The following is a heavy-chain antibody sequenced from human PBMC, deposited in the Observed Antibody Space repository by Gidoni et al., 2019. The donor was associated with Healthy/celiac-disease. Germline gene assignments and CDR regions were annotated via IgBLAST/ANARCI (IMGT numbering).Heavy chain of an antibody. J-gene: IGHJ2*01. CDR1: GGSIRSSSYY. Sequence: QLQLQEWGPGLVKPSETLSLTCTVSGGSIRSSSYYWGWFRQPPGKGLEWIGSSYYSGSTYYNPSLKSRVTISVDTSKNQFSLKLSSVTAADTAVYYCARHPAYYGDYERLRYFDLWGRGTLVTVSS. CDR3: ARHPAYYGDYERLRYFDL. CDR2: SYYSGST. V-gene: IGHV4-39*01. D-gene: IGHD4-17*01.